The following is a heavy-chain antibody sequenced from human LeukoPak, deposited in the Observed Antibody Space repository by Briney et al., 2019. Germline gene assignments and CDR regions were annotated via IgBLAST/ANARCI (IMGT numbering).Heavy chain of an antibody. J-gene: IGHJ3*02. CDR1: GYTFTNYG. Sequence: ASVKVSCKASGYTFTNYGISWVRQAPGQGFEWMGWISGYNGNTNYAQNLQGRVTMTTDTSTSTAYMELRSLRSDDTAVYYCARASVYYSDIWGQGTMVTGSS. D-gene: IGHD2/OR15-2a*01. V-gene: IGHV1-18*01. CDR3: ARASVYYSDI. CDR2: ISGYNGNT.